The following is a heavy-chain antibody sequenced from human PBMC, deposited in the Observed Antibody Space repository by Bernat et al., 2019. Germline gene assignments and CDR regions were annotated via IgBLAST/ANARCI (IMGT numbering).Heavy chain of an antibody. CDR1: GFTFSDFS. V-gene: IGHV3-21*05. D-gene: IGHD4-4*01. CDR3: ARDPADSLTRNWFDP. CDR2: ISRISSHI. Sequence: EMQLVESGGGLVKPGGSLRLSCTASGFTFSDFSMNWVRQAPGKGLEWLSYISRISSHIYYADSVKGRFTISSDNAKSTLYLQMNSLRADDTAVYYCARDPADSLTRNWFDPWGQGTLVTVSS. J-gene: IGHJ5*02.